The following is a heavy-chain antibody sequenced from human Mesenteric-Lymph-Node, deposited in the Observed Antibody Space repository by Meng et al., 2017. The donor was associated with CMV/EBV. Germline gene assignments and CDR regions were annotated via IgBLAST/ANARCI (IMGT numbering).Heavy chain of an antibody. D-gene: IGHD1-26*01. CDR3: AKERGVGVSGTFYY. CDR1: GFTFSSYW. J-gene: IGHJ4*02. V-gene: IGHV3-23*01. Sequence: GGSLRLSCAASGFTFSSYWMHWVRQVPGKGLVWVSGISGTVGSTYYADSVKGRFTISRDNSKNTLYLQMNSLRAEDTAVYYCAKERGVGVSGTFYYWGQGTLVTVSS. CDR2: ISGTVGST.